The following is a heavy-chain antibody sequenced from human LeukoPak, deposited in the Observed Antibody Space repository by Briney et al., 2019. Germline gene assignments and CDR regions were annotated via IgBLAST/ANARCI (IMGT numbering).Heavy chain of an antibody. V-gene: IGHV3-30*04. CDR2: ISYDGSNK. Sequence: GGSLRLSCAASGFNFSSYAMHWVRQAPGKGLEWVAVISYDGSNKYYADSVKGRFTISRDNSKNTPYLQMNSLRAEDTAVYYCARENHYYMDVWGKGTTVTVSS. CDR1: GFNFSSYA. J-gene: IGHJ6*03. CDR3: ARENHYYMDV.